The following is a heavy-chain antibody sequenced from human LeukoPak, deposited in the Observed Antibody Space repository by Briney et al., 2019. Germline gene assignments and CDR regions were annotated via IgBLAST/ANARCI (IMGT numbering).Heavy chain of an antibody. J-gene: IGHJ4*02. D-gene: IGHD3-22*01. V-gene: IGHV5-51*01. Sequence: GESLKISCKGSGCSFTSYWIGWVRQMPGKGLEWMGIIYPGDSDTRYSPSFQGQVTISADKSISTAYLQWSSLKASDTAMYYCASLIGASSGYFPPAFDYWGQGTLVTVSS. CDR1: GCSFTSYW. CDR3: ASLIGASSGYFPPAFDY. CDR2: IYPGDSDT.